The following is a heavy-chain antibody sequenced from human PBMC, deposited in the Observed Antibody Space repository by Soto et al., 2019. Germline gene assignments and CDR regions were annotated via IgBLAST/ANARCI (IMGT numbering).Heavy chain of an antibody. Sequence: EVQLVESGGGLVKPGGSLRLSCAASGFTFSNAWMSWVRQAPGKGLEWVGRIKSKTDGGTTDYAAPVKGRFTISRDDSKSTLYLQMNSLKTEDTAVYYCFYGSGSHDDYWGRGALVTVSS. CDR2: IKSKTDGGTT. CDR3: FYGSGSHDDY. D-gene: IGHD3-10*01. J-gene: IGHJ4*02. CDR1: GFTFSNAW. V-gene: IGHV3-15*01.